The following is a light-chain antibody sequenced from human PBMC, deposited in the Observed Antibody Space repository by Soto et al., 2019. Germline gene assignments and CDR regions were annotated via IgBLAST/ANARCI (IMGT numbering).Light chain of an antibody. CDR3: QQYNTLNT. V-gene: IGKV3-15*01. CDR1: QNVNSN. Sequence: EIAITQSPATLSVSPGQRATLCCRASQNVNSNLAWYQQKPGHAPSLLMYNVSTRATGFPARFSGSGSGTEFTLTISSLQSEDSAIYYCQQYNTLNTFGQGTKLELK. J-gene: IGKJ2*01. CDR2: NVS.